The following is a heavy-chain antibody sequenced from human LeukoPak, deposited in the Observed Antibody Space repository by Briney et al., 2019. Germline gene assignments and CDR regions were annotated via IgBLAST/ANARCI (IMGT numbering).Heavy chain of an antibody. CDR2: ISGSDGTS. CDR1: GFTFNSFA. Sequence: GGSLRLSCAASGFTFNSFAMNWVRQAPGKGLEWVSSISGSDGTSHYADFVKGRFTISRDNSKNTLYLQMNSLRAEDTAAYYCAKSLGVRSYTRYKGFDQWGQGTLVVVSS. D-gene: IGHD3-16*02. J-gene: IGHJ4*02. CDR3: AKSLGVRSYTRYKGFDQ. V-gene: IGHV3-23*01.